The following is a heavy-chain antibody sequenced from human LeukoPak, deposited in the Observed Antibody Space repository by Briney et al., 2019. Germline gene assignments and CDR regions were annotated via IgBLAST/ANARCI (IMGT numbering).Heavy chain of an antibody. Sequence: ASVKVSCKASGYTFTGYYMHWVRQAPGQGLEWMGWISAYNGNTNYAQKLQGRVTMTTDTSTSTAYMELRGLRSDDTAVYYCARGQGYDYVWGSYRPAYYFDYWGQGTLVTVSS. CDR2: ISAYNGNT. CDR1: GYTFTGYY. V-gene: IGHV1-18*04. J-gene: IGHJ4*02. D-gene: IGHD3-16*02. CDR3: ARGQGYDYVWGSYRPAYYFDY.